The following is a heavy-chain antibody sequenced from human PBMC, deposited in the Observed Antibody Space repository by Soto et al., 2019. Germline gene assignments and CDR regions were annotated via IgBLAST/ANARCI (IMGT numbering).Heavy chain of an antibody. CDR2: ISGSGGST. J-gene: IGHJ4*02. CDR3: AKNFRSPARCGGDCYCFAY. D-gene: IGHD2-21*02. Sequence: EVQLLESGGGLVQPGGSLRLSCAASGFTFSIYAMSWVRQAPGKGLEWVSSISGSGGSTYYADSVKGRFTIFNDNSKNTLYLQMNSLRAEDTAVYYCAKNFRSPARCGGDCYCFAYWGQGTLVTVSS. CDR1: GFTFSIYA. V-gene: IGHV3-23*01.